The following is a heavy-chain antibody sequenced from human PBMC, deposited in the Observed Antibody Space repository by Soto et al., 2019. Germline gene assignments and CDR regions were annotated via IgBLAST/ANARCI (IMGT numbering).Heavy chain of an antibody. Sequence: SLTCIVSGESISSSSYYWGWIRQRPGKGLEWIGSIYHSGRTYYNPSLKSRVSISIDTSRNQFSLKLSSVTAADTALYYCARQRTTVVTQAYFDYWGQGALVTVSS. D-gene: IGHD2-21*02. V-gene: IGHV4-39*01. CDR3: ARQRTTVVTQAYFDY. CDR1: GESISSSSYY. CDR2: IYHSGRT. J-gene: IGHJ4*02.